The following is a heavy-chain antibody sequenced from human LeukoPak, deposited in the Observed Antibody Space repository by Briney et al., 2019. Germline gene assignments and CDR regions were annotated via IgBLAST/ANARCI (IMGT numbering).Heavy chain of an antibody. Sequence: SETLSLTCTVSGGSISSYYWSWIRQPAGKGLEWIGRIYTSGRTNYNPSLKSRVTMSVDTSKKQFSLKLSSVTAADTAVYYCARDPQLGPFDYWGQGTLVTVSS. D-gene: IGHD6-6*01. CDR1: GGSISSYY. V-gene: IGHV4-4*07. J-gene: IGHJ4*02. CDR3: ARDPQLGPFDY. CDR2: IYTSGRT.